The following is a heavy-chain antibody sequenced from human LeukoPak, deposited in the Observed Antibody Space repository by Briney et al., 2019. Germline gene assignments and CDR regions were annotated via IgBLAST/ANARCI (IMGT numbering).Heavy chain of an antibody. J-gene: IGHJ1*01. CDR1: GFTFSSYW. CDR3: ARDGGTSGFQH. D-gene: IGHD3-16*01. Sequence: PGGSLRLSCAASGFTFSSYWMHWVRQAPGKGLVWVSRINSDGSSTSYADSVKGRFTISRDNAKNTLCLQMNSLRAEDTAVYYCARDGGTSGFQHWGQGTLVTVSS. V-gene: IGHV3-74*01. CDR2: INSDGSST.